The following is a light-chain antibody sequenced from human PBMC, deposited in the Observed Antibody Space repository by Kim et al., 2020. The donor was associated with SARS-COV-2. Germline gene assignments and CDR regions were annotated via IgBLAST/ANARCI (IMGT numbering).Light chain of an antibody. J-gene: IGLJ3*02. Sequence: AIDQKARITSVEDSIRSNYATWHQQRPGPTPLLVIYAKTDRPSGTPDRFSGTTSGNTASLTITGAQAEDEADYYCNSRDSGDNLWVFVGGTQLTVL. CDR3: NSRDSGDNLWV. V-gene: IGLV3-19*01. CDR2: AKT. CDR1: SIRSNY.